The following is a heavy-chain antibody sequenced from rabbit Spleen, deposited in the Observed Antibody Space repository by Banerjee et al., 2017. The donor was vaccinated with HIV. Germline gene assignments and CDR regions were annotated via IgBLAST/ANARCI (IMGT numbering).Heavy chain of an antibody. D-gene: IGHD2-1*01. CDR1: GFDFSGSYY. CDR3: ARFDISNDCGDL. Sequence: QSLEESGGGLVQPEGSLTLTCTASGFDFSGSYYMCWVRQAPGKGLEWIGCIYADSSGSTYYANWAKGRFTISKASSTTVTLQMTSLTAADTATYFCARFDISNDCGDLWGPGTLVTVS. J-gene: IGHJ4*01. CDR2: IYADSSGST. V-gene: IGHV1S40*01.